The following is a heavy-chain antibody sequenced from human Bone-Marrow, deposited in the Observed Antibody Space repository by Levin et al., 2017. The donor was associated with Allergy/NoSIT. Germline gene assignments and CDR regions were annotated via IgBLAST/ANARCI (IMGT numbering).Heavy chain of an antibody. CDR2: ISYDARNT. J-gene: IGHJ6*04. Sequence: GGSLRLSCAASGFIFSSFAMHWVRQAPGRGLEWVALISYDARNTYYADSVKGRFTISRDKSTDTVSLQMNSLRPEDTAVYYCVTRLLDVWGKGTTVTVSS. CDR3: VTRLLDV. V-gene: IGHV3-30*04. D-gene: IGHD1-1*01. CDR1: GFIFSSFA.